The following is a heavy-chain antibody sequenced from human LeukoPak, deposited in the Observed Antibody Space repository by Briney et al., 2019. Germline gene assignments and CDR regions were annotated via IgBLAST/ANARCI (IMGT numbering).Heavy chain of an antibody. D-gene: IGHD2-2*01. CDR2: IYTSGST. J-gene: IGHJ1*01. Sequence: PSETLSLTCTVSGGSISSYYWSWIRQPARKGLEWIGRIYTSGSTNYNPSLKSRVTMSVDTSKNQFSLKLSSVTAADTAVYYCARELYCSSTSCPSQHWGQGTLVTVSS. CDR1: GGSISSYY. V-gene: IGHV4-4*07. CDR3: ARELYCSSTSCPSQH.